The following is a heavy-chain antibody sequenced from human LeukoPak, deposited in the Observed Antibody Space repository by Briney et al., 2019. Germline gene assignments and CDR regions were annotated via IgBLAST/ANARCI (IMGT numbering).Heavy chain of an antibody. CDR2: IFYSGSA. J-gene: IGHJ4*02. CDR1: GGSISSSSYY. CDR3: ARVDWFGAGSYYFNY. D-gene: IGHD3-10*01. Sequence: PSETLSLTCTVSGGSISSSSYYWGWIRQPPGKGLEWIAYIFYSGSAYYNPSLQSRVTISVDTSKNQFSLKLTSVTAADTAVYYCARVDWFGAGSYYFNYWSRGTLVTVSS. V-gene: IGHV4-30-4*08.